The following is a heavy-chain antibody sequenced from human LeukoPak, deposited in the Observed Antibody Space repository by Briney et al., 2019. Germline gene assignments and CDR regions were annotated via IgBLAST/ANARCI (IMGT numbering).Heavy chain of an antibody. CDR2: ISSSSSYI. CDR1: GITLSNYG. Sequence: GGSLRLSCAVSGITLSNYGMSWVRQAPGKGLEWVSSISSSSSYIYYADSVKGRFTISRDNAKNSLYLQMNSLRAEDTAVYYCARSEYQLLYTLDYWGQGTLVTVSS. D-gene: IGHD2-2*02. CDR3: ARSEYQLLYTLDY. J-gene: IGHJ4*02. V-gene: IGHV3-21*01.